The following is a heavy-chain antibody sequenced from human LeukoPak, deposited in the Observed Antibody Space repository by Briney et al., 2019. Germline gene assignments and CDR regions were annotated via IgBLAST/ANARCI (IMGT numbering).Heavy chain of an antibody. CDR2: VYSGGST. D-gene: IGHD3-3*01. V-gene: IGHV3-53*01. CDR3: SYDFWSGNDY. Sequence: PGGSLRLSCAASGFTVSSNYMSWVRQAPGKGLEWVSVVYSGGSTYYADSVKGRFTISRDNSKNTLYLQMNSLRAEDTAVYYCSYDFWSGNDYWGQGTLVTVSS. CDR1: GFTVSSNY. J-gene: IGHJ4*02.